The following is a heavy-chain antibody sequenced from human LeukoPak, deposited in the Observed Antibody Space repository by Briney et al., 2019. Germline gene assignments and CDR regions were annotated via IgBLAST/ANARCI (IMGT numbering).Heavy chain of an antibody. V-gene: IGHV3-53*01. CDR1: GFTVSSNY. CDR3: ARAKTYSSSWYVGYYFDY. J-gene: IGHJ4*02. Sequence: GGSLRLSCAASGFTVSSNYMSWVRQAPGKGLEWVSVIYSGGSTYYADSVKGRFTISRDNSKNTLYLQMNSLRAEDTAVYYCARAKTYSSSWYVGYYFDYWGQGTLVTVSS. D-gene: IGHD6-13*01. CDR2: IYSGGST.